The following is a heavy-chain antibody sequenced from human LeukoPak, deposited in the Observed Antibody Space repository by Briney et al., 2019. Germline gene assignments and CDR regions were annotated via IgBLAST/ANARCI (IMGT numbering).Heavy chain of an antibody. CDR1: GFTFSSYS. D-gene: IGHD3-22*01. CDR2: ISSSSSNI. J-gene: IGHJ5*02. CDR3: ARRGYGSSGYTNWFDP. V-gene: IGHV3-48*02. Sequence: GGSLRLSCAASGFTFSSYSMNWVRQAPGKGLEWISYISSSSSNIYSADSVKGRFTISRDNAKNSLYLQMNSLRDEDTAVYYCARRGYGSSGYTNWFDPWGQGTLVTVSS.